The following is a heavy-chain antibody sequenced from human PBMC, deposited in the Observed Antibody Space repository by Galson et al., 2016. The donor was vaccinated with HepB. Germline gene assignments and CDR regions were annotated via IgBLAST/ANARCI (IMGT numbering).Heavy chain of an antibody. J-gene: IGHJ4*02. V-gene: IGHV3-43D*03. CDR1: GFSFQNYA. Sequence: SLRLSCAASGFSFQNYAMHWVRQAPGKGLEWVSLISWDAGTTYYVDSVKGRFTISRDSTKNSLYLQMNSLRPEDTAIYYCVKVGSAIAVTGYFDNWGREPWSPAPQ. D-gene: IGHD6-19*01. CDR3: VKVGSAIAVTGYFDN. CDR2: ISWDAGTT.